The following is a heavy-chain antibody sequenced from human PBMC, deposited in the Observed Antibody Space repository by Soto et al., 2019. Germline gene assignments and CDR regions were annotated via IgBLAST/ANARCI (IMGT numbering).Heavy chain of an antibody. CDR1: GFTVSSNY. J-gene: IGHJ6*02. CDR2: IYSAGST. D-gene: IGHD2-8*02. Sequence: GSLRLSCAASGFTVSSNYMSWVRQAPGKGLEWVSVIYSAGSTYYGDSVKGRFTISRDNSKNTLFLQMNSLRAADTAVYYCARLRGYCTVPKCYGDYALDVWGQGTTVTVSS. V-gene: IGHV3-66*04. CDR3: ARLRGYCTVPKCYGDYALDV.